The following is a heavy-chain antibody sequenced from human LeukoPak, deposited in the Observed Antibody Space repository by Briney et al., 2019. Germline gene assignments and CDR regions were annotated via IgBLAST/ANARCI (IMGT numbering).Heavy chain of an antibody. CDR3: ARAPYYYGMDV. Sequence: GGSLRLSCAASGFTYSSYSMNWVRQAPGKGLEWVSSISSSSSYIYYADSVKGRFTISRDNAKNSLYLQMNGLRAEDTAFYHCARAPYYYGMDVWGQGTTVTVSS. J-gene: IGHJ6*02. V-gene: IGHV3-21*04. CDR1: GFTYSSYS. CDR2: ISSSSSYI.